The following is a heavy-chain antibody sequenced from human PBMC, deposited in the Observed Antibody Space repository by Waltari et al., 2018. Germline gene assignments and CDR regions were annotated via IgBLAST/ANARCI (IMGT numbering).Heavy chain of an antibody. V-gene: IGHV4-39*01. CDR2: VYYSGNT. D-gene: IGHD6-13*01. CDR1: GGSVTSGSYY. Sequence: QLQLQESGPGLVKPSETLSLTCSVSGGSVTSGSYYWGRIRQPPGKGLEWIGSVYYSGNTYYNPSLKSRITISVDRSKNQFSLNLSSVTAADTAVYYCARQMGSSSWYLFDYWGRGMLVTVSS. CDR3: ARQMGSSSWYLFDY. J-gene: IGHJ4*02.